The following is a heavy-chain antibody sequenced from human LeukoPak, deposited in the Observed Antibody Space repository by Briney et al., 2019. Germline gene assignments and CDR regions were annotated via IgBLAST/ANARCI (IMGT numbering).Heavy chain of an antibody. CDR3: ARDVSIGDYPYYYYYGMDV. D-gene: IGHD4-17*01. V-gene: IGHV3-7*01. CDR2: IKQDGSEK. J-gene: IGHJ6*02. CDR1: GFTFSSYW. Sequence: GGSLRFSCAASGFTFSSYWMSWVRQAPGKGLEWGANIKQDGSEKYYVDSVKGRFTISRDNAKNSLYLQMNSLRAEDTAVYYCARDVSIGDYPYYYYYGMDVWGQGTTVTVSS.